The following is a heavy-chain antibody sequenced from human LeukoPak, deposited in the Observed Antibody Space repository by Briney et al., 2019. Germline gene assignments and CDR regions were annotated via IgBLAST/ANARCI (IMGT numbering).Heavy chain of an antibody. J-gene: IGHJ3*02. V-gene: IGHV3-7*01. D-gene: IGHD1-20*01. CDR2: IKQDGSEK. CDR3: ARDNWNLKGLPIDAFDI. Sequence: SGGSLRLSCAASGFTFSSYWMSWVRQAPGKGLEWVANIKQDGSEKYYVDSVKGRFTISRDNAKNSLYLQMNSLRAEDTAVYYCARDNWNLKGLPIDAFDIWGQGTMVTVSS. CDR1: GFTFSSYW.